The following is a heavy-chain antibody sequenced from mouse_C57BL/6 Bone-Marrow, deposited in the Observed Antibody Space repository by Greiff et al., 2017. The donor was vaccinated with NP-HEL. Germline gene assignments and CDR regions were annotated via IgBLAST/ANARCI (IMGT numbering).Heavy chain of an antibody. D-gene: IGHD2-4*01. V-gene: IGHV2-6-1*01. Sequence: VKVVESGPGLVAPSQSLSITCTVSGFSLTSYGVHWVRQPPGKGLEWLVVIWSDGSTTYNSALKSRLSISKDNSKSQVFLKMNSLQTDDTAMYYCARHEKDDYEFAYWGQGTLVTVSA. CDR3: ARHEKDDYEFAY. CDR1: GFSLTSYG. CDR2: IWSDGST. J-gene: IGHJ3*01.